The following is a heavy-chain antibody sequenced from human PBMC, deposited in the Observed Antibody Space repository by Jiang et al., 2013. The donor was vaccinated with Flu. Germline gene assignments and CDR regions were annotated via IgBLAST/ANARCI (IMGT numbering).Heavy chain of an antibody. CDR3: TRTDRSTLGAFDI. J-gene: IGHJ3*02. CDR1: GFTFSGSA. Sequence: LVESGGGLVQPGGSLKLSCAASGFTFSGSAMHWVRQASGKGLEWVGRIRSKANSYATAYAASVKGRFTISRDDSKNTAYLQMNSLKTEDTAVYYCTRTDRSTLGAFDIWGQGTMVTVSS. D-gene: IGHD4-23*01. CDR2: IRSKANSYAT. V-gene: IGHV3-73*02.